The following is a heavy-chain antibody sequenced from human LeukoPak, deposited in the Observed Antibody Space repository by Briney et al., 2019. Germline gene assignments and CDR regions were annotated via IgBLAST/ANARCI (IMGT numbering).Heavy chain of an antibody. CDR1: GFTVSNNY. CDR3: ARTSDTSGRLYWYFDL. CDR2: IYTGDNT. V-gene: IGHV3-66*01. D-gene: IGHD3-22*01. Sequence: GGSLRPSCAASGFTVSNNYMSWVRQAPGKGLEWVSNIYTGDNTFYADSVKGRFTISRDNSKNTLYLQMNSLRAEDTAVYYCARTSDTSGRLYWYFDLWGRGTLVTVSS. J-gene: IGHJ2*01.